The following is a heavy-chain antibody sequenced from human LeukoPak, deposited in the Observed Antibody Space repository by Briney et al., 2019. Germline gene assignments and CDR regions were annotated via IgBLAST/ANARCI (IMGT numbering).Heavy chain of an antibody. V-gene: IGHV3-23*01. J-gene: IGHJ4*02. CDR3: ATAPNSSGWYFGDY. CDR1: GFTFSSYA. D-gene: IGHD6-19*01. CDR2: ISGSGGST. Sequence: GGSLRLSCVASGFTFSSYAMSWVRQAPGKGLEWVSAISGSGGSTYYADSVKGRFTISRDNSKNTLYLQMKSLRAEDTAVYYCATAPNSSGWYFGDYWGQGSLVTVSS.